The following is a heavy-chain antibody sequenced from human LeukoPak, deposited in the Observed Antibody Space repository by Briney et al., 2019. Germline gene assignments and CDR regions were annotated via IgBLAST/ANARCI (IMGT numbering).Heavy chain of an antibody. J-gene: IGHJ4*02. Sequence: PGGSLRLSCAASEFTFSSYSLNWVRQAPGKGLEWVSSISSSSTYIDYAYSVKGRFTISRDDAKNSLYLQVNSLRAEDTAVYYCARGHGRDSSSTISYFDFWGQGALVTVSS. V-gene: IGHV3-21*01. D-gene: IGHD2-2*01. CDR2: ISSSSTYI. CDR1: EFTFSSYS. CDR3: ARGHGRDSSSTISYFDF.